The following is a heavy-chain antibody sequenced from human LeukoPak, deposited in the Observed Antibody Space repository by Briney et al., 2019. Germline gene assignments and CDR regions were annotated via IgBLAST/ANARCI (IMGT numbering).Heavy chain of an antibody. CDR2: ITNSGNSK. Sequence: QSGGSLRLSCAASEFTFSSYSMNWVRQAPGKGLEWVSYITNSGNSKSYADSVKGRFTISRDNSKNTLYLQMNSLRAEDTAVYYCAREGIYDSAYYGMDVWGQGTTVTVSS. CDR3: AREGIYDSAYYGMDV. D-gene: IGHD3-22*01. J-gene: IGHJ6*02. CDR1: EFTFSSYS. V-gene: IGHV3-48*01.